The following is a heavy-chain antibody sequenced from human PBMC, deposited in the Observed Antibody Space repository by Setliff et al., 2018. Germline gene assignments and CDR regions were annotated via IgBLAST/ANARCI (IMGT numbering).Heavy chain of an antibody. V-gene: IGHV3-7*03. D-gene: IGHD5-18*01. J-gene: IGHJ3*02. CDR1: GFMFRGYL. CDR3: TTVAIQIWSASGAFDI. Sequence: GGSLRLSCAASGFMFRGYLMAWVRQAPGKGLEWVASIRQDGFEKHYVDSVKGRFTISRDNGEDSMYLQMSSLRAEDTAVYYCTTVAIQIWSASGAFDIWGRGVLVTV. CDR2: IRQDGFEK.